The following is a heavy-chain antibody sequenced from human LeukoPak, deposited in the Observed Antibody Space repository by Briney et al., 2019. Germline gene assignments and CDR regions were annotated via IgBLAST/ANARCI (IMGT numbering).Heavy chain of an antibody. V-gene: IGHV1-46*01. CDR2: INPSGGST. Sequence: ASVKVSCKASGYTFTSYYMHWVRQAPGQGLEWMGIINPSGGSTSYAQKFQGRVTMTRNTSISTAYMELSSLRSEDTAVYYCARTDCSGGSCYIDYWGQGTLVTVSS. CDR1: GYTFTSYY. CDR3: ARTDCSGGSCYIDY. D-gene: IGHD2-15*01. J-gene: IGHJ4*02.